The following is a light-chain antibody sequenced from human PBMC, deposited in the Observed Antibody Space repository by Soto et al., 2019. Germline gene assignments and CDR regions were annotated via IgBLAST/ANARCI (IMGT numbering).Light chain of an antibody. CDR1: SSDVGSYNL. V-gene: IGLV2-23*01. J-gene: IGLJ7*01. Sequence: QSALTQPASVSGSPGQSITISCTGTSSDVGSYNLVSWYQQHPGKAPKLMIYEGSKRPSGVSNRFSGSKSGNTASLTISGLPAEDEADYYCCSYAGSKGTAVFGGGTQLTVL. CDR3: CSYAGSKGTAV. CDR2: EGS.